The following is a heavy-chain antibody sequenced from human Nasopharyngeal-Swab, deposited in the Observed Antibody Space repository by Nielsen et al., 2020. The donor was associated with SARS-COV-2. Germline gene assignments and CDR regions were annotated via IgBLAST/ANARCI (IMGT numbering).Heavy chain of an antibody. CDR1: GFTFSSYG. V-gene: IGHV3-33*01. J-gene: IGHJ6*03. Sequence: GGSLRLSCAASGFTFSSYGMHWVRKAPGKGLEGVAVMWYDGSNKYYADSVKGRFTISRDNSKNTLYLQMNSLRAEDTAVYYCARELIFGGDLYYYYYMDVWGKGTTVTVSS. D-gene: IGHD3/OR15-3a*01. CDR2: MWYDGSNK. CDR3: ARELIFGGDLYYYYYMDV.